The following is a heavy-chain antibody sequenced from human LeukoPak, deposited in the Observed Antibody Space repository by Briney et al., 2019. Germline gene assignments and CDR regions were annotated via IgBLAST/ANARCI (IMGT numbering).Heavy chain of an antibody. Sequence: GGSLRLSCAASGFTFDDYGMSWVRQAPGKGLEWVSGINWNGGSTGYADSVKGRFTISRDNAKNSLYLQMNSLRAEDTALYYCAKDSGYDYYFDYWGQGTLVTVSS. CDR3: AKDSGYDYYFDY. D-gene: IGHD5-12*01. CDR1: GFTFDDYG. J-gene: IGHJ4*02. CDR2: INWNGGST. V-gene: IGHV3-20*04.